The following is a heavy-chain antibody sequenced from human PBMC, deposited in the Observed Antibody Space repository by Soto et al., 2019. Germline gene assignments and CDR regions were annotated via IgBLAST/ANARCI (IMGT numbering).Heavy chain of an antibody. D-gene: IGHD2-21*02. CDR3: ARVGQGDRYYFDY. J-gene: IGHJ4*02. CDR2: VSISGGAT. Sequence: GGSLRLSCAASGFTFSSYAMRWVRQAPGKGLEWVSAVSISGGATFYADSVRGRFTISRDNSKETLYLQMNSLRAEDTATYYCARVGQGDRYYFDYWGQGTLVTVSS. V-gene: IGHV3-23*01. CDR1: GFTFSSYA.